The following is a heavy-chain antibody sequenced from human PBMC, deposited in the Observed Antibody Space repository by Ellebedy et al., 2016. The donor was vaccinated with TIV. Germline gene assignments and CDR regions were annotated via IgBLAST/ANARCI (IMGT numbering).Heavy chain of an antibody. Sequence: GESLKISCAASGFTFRNYWMHWVRQAPGKGLVWVSRVNSDGSSTDYADSVKGRFTISKDNAKNTVYLQMNSLRAEDTAVYYCARDPPWCYSCADVWGQGTTVTVSS. CDR3: ARDPPWCYSCADV. J-gene: IGHJ6*02. D-gene: IGHD2-8*01. V-gene: IGHV3-74*01. CDR1: GFTFRNYW. CDR2: VNSDGSST.